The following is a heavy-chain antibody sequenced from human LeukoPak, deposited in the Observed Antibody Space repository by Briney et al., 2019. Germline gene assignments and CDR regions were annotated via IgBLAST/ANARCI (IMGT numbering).Heavy chain of an antibody. Sequence: SETLSLTCTVSGGSISSSSYYCGWSRQPPGKGLVWIGSIYSSGSTDYNPSLKSRVTISRDTSKNQFSLKLSSVTAADTAVYYCARTLTIAVAAWDIWGQGTMVTVSS. J-gene: IGHJ3*02. CDR1: GGSISSSSYY. CDR3: ARTLTIAVAAWDI. V-gene: IGHV4-39*07. D-gene: IGHD6-19*01. CDR2: IYSSGST.